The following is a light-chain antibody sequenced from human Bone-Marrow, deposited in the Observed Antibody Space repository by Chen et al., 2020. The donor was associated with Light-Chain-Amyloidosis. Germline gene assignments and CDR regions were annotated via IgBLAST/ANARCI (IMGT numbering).Light chain of an antibody. CDR2: AVS. CDR1: SGDVGTYNY. Sequence: QSALTQPASVSGSPGQSITISCTVTSGDVGTYNYVSWYQQHPGKAPKVMMHAVSHRPSGVSNRFSGSKSCNTASLTISGLQAEDEADYYCSSFTSSSSYVFGPGTKVTVL. V-gene: IGLV2-14*01. J-gene: IGLJ1*01. CDR3: SSFTSSSSYV.